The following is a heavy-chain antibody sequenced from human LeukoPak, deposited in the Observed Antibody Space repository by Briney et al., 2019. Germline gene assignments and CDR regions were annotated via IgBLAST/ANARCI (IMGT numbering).Heavy chain of an antibody. CDR1: GVSISSGGYY. D-gene: IGHD3-22*01. J-gene: IGHJ4*02. V-gene: IGHV4-31*03. CDR2: IYYSGST. CDR3: ARGDDSSGYYYSDFFDY. Sequence: SETLSLTCTVSGVSISSGGYYWSWIRQHPGKGLEWIGYIYYSGSTYYNPSLKSRITISLATSKNQFSLKLSSVTAADTAVYYCARGDDSSGYYYSDFFDYWGQGTLVTVSS.